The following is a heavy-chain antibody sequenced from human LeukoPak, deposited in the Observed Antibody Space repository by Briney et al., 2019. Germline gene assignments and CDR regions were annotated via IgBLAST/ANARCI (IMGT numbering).Heavy chain of an antibody. CDR1: GFTFSDYY. CDR2: ISSSCSTI. Sequence: GGSLTLSCAASGFTFSDYYMSWIRQAPGKGLEWVSYISSSCSTIYYSDSVKGRFTISRDNANNSLYLQMNSLSADDTAVYYCASYYHYGMDVWGQATTVTVSS. CDR3: ASYYHYGMDV. V-gene: IGHV3-11*01. J-gene: IGHJ6*02.